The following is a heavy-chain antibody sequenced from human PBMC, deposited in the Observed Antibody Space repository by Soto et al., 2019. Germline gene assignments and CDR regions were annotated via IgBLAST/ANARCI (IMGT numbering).Heavy chain of an antibody. CDR2: ISYDGSNK. V-gene: IGHV3-30*18. CDR3: AKDKAAAAEYYYYGMDV. CDR1: GFTFSSYG. D-gene: IGHD6-13*01. Sequence: GGSLRLSCAASGFTFSSYGMHWVRQAPGKGLEWVAVISYDGSNKYYADSVKGRFTISRDNSKNTLYLQMNSLRAEDTAVYYCAKDKAAAAEYYYYGMDVWGQGTTVTVSS. J-gene: IGHJ6*02.